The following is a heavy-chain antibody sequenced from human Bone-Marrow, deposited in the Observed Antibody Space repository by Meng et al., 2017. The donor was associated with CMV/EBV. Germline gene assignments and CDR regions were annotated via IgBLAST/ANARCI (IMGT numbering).Heavy chain of an antibody. D-gene: IGHD3-10*01. CDR1: GLTFSSYS. CDR3: SRGDYGSGREVDY. V-gene: IGHV3-21*01. CDR2: ISSSGSYI. J-gene: IGHJ4*02. Sequence: ASGLTFSSYSMNWVRQAPGKGLEWVSSISSSGSYIYYADSVKGRFTISRDNAKNSLYLQMNSLRAEDTAVYFCSRGDYGSGREVDYWGQGTLVTVSS.